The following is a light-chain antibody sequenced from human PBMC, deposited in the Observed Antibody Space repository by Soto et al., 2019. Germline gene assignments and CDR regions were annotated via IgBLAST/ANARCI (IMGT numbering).Light chain of an antibody. J-gene: IGLJ1*01. V-gene: IGLV2-14*01. CDR1: TNDVGGYSY. Sequence: QSVLTQPASVSGSPGQSITISCTGTTNDVGGYSYVSWYQQHPGKAPKLMIFDVSNRPSGVSYRFSGSKSGNTASLTISGLQAEDEADYYCSSYTSTYTQVFGTGTKLTVL. CDR3: SSYTSTYTQV. CDR2: DVS.